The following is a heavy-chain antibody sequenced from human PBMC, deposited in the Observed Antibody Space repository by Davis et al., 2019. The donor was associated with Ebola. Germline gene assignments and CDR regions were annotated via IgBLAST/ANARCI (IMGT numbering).Heavy chain of an antibody. CDR2: IWDDGSNK. Sequence: GGSLRLSCAASGFTLSGYDMNWVRQAPGKGLQWVAVIWDDGSNKYYADSVKGRFTISRDNSKNTLYLQMNSLRAEDTAVYYCASFTFGRGGYWGQGTLVNVSS. CDR3: ASFTFGRGGY. D-gene: IGHD3-16*01. CDR1: GFTLSGYD. J-gene: IGHJ4*02. V-gene: IGHV3-33*01.